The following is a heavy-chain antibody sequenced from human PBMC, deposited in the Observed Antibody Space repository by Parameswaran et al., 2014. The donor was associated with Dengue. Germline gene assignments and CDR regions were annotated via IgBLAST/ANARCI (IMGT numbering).Heavy chain of an antibody. V-gene: IGHV1-46*01. CDR3: ARRGSGYYFDY. CDR2: INPSGGST. Sequence: WVRQAPGQGLEWMGIINPSGGSTSYAQKFQGRVTMTRDTSTSTVYMELSSLRSEDTAVYYCARRGSGYYFDYWGQGTLVTVSS. J-gene: IGHJ4*02. D-gene: IGHD1-26*01.